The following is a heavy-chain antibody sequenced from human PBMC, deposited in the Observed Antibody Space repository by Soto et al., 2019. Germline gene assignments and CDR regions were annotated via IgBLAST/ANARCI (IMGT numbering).Heavy chain of an antibody. CDR1: GGTFSSYA. CDR2: ILPIFGTA. V-gene: IGHV1-69*01. D-gene: IGHD3-10*01. J-gene: IGHJ3*02. Sequence: QVQLVQSGAEVKKPGSSVKVSFKASGGTFSSYAISWVRQAPGQVLEWMGGILPIFGTANYDQKYQGRVTITADESTHTAYLELGSLRSEDTAVSYCARPRGSGSYSEAFRIWGQGTMGTGS. CDR3: ARPRGSGSYSEAFRI.